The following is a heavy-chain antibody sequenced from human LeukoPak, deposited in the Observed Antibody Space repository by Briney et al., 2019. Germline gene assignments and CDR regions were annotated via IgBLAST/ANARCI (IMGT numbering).Heavy chain of an antibody. J-gene: IGHJ4*02. CDR2: IWYDGSNK. CDR3: ARFGGSGSYSGY. Sequence: PGGSLRLSCAASGFTFSSSAMSWVRQAPGKGLEWVAVIWYDGSNKYYADSVKGRFTISRDNSKNTLYLQMNSLRAEDTAVYYCARFGGSGSYSGYWGQGTLVTVSS. V-gene: IGHV3-33*08. CDR1: GFTFSSSA. D-gene: IGHD1-26*01.